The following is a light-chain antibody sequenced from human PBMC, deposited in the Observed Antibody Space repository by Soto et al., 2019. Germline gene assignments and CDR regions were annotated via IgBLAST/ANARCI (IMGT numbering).Light chain of an antibody. CDR2: AAS. CDR1: QSISSY. J-gene: IGKJ2*01. V-gene: IGKV1-39*01. Sequence: DIQVTQSPSSLSASVGDRVIITCRASQSISSYLNWYQQKPGKAPKLLVYAASNLQSGVPSRFSGSGSGTDFTLTITSLRPEDFATYYCQQSYSIPHTFGQGTKLEIK. CDR3: QQSYSIPHT.